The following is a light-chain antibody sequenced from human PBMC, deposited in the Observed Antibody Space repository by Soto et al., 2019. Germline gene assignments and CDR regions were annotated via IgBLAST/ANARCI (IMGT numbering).Light chain of an antibody. CDR3: TSYTRSSLLVV. V-gene: IGLV2-14*03. CDR2: DVT. CDR1: SSDIGGYNY. J-gene: IGLJ2*01. Sequence: QSALTQPASVSGSPGQSITISCTGTSSDIGGYNYVSWYQQHPDKAPKLMIYDVTNRPSGVSDRFSGSKSGNTASLTISGLQAEEEADYYCTSYTRSSLLVVFGGGTKLTVL.